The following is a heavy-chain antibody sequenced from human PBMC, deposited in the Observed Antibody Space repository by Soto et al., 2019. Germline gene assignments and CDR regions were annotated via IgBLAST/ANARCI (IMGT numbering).Heavy chain of an antibody. CDR1: GFAVSDYY. CDR3: ARATVGASDFGFDS. Sequence: EVKLVESGGGLVQPGGSLRLSCAASGFAVSDYYMTWVRQAPGKGLEWVSLLYSGGSTIYADSVKGRVTISRDSSKNTLYLQMNSLRVEDTAEYYCARATVGASDFGFDSWGQGTLVTVSS. D-gene: IGHD1-26*01. CDR2: LYSGGST. V-gene: IGHV3-53*01. J-gene: IGHJ4*02.